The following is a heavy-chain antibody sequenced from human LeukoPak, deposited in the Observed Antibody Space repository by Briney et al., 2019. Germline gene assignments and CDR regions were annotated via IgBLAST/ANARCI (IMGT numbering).Heavy chain of an antibody. J-gene: IGHJ4*02. D-gene: IGHD3-22*01. V-gene: IGHV1-2*02. CDR2: INPNSGGT. CDR1: GYTFTGYY. CDR3: ARDEVQYYYDSYYDY. Sequence: ASVKVSCKASGYTFTGYYMHWVRQAPGQGLEWMGWINPNSGGTNYAQKFQGRVTMTRDTSMSTAYMELSRLRSDDTAVYYCARDEVQYYYDSYYDYWGQGTLVTVSS.